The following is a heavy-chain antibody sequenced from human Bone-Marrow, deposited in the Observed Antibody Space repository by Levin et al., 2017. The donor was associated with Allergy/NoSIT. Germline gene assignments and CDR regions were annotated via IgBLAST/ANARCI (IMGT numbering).Heavy chain of an antibody. CDR1: NYSISDGHY. J-gene: IGHJ5*02. CDR3: ARDRGDSYDFWNGYHWFDP. V-gene: IGHV4-38-2*02. Sequence: SETLSLTCTVSNYSISDGHYWGWIRQPPGKGLEWFGNIYHRGSTYYNPSLKSRVTMSVDTSKNQFSLKLSSVTAADTAIYYCARDRGDSYDFWNGYHWFDPWGQGTLVTVSS. D-gene: IGHD3-3*01. CDR2: IYHRGST.